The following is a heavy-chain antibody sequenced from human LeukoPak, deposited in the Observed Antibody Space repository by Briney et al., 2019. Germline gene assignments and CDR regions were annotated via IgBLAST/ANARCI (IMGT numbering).Heavy chain of an antibody. D-gene: IGHD2-2*01. CDR3: ARDLPPMRYCSSTSCPSGGFDY. CDR2: GDNTGGT. V-gene: IGHV4-34*01. J-gene: IGHJ4*02. CDR1: GESLNRHY. Sequence: TSETLSLTCAVYGESLNRHYWSWIRQPPGKGLEWIGEGDNTGGTKFNPSLKGRVTISADTSNNQFSLKLSSVTAADTAVYYCARDLPPMRYCSSTSCPSGGFDYWGQGTLVTVSS.